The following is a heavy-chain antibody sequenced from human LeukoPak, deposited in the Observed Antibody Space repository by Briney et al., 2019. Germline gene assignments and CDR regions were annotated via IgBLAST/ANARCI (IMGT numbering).Heavy chain of an antibody. J-gene: IGHJ4*02. D-gene: IGHD1-26*01. CDR1: GGSISSGGYY. Sequence: SETLSLTCTVSGGSISSGGYYWSWIRQPPGKGLEWIGYIYHSGSTYYNPSLKSRVTISVDRSKNQFSLKLSSVTAADTAVYYCARESGSYSYWGQGTLVTVSS. CDR2: IYHSGST. CDR3: ARESGSYSY. V-gene: IGHV4-30-2*01.